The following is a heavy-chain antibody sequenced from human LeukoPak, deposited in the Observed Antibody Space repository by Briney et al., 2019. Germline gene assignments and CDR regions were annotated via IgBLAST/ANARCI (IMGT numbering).Heavy chain of an antibody. V-gene: IGHV3-30*03. CDR2: ISYDGSNK. Sequence: GGSLRLSCAASGFTFSSYSMNWVRQAPGKGLEWVAVISYDGSNKYYADSVKGRFTISRDNSKNTLYLQMNSLRAEDTAVHYCARDLGRNYYDSSGPRGPFDYWGQGTLVTVSS. CDR3: ARDLGRNYYDSSGPRGPFDY. CDR1: GFTFSSYS. D-gene: IGHD3-22*01. J-gene: IGHJ4*02.